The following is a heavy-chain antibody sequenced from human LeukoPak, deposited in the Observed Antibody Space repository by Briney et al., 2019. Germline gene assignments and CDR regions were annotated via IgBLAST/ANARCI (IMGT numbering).Heavy chain of an antibody. Sequence: ASVNVSRKVSRDTLTELSMHSVRQTPGKGVERMGGFDPEDGETIYAQKFQGRVTMTEDTSTDTAYMELSSLRSEDTAVYYRATVEMIRAFDIWGQGTMVTVSS. V-gene: IGHV1-24*01. CDR1: RDTLTELS. D-gene: IGHD5-24*01. J-gene: IGHJ3*02. CDR3: ATVEMIRAFDI. CDR2: FDPEDGET.